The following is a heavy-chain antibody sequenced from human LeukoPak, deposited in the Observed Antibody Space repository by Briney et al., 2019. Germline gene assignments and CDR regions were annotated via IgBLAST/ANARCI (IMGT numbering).Heavy chain of an antibody. CDR3: ARDLWNFYDDSGYNRDFDS. D-gene: IGHD3-22*01. Sequence: ASVKVSCKATSRISWARQAPGQGLEWMGWIGTYGGDTYYAQKFQGRITVTTDTSTGTVYMELRNLRSDDTAVYYCARDLWNFYDDSGYNRDFDSWGQGTLVTVSS. CDR2: IGTYGGDT. V-gene: IGHV1-18*01. J-gene: IGHJ5*01. CDR1: TSR.